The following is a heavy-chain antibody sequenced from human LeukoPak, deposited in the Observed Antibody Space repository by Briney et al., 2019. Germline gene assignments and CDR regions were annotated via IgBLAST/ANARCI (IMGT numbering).Heavy chain of an antibody. CDR2: FTYDGTER. J-gene: IGHJ4*02. Sequence: GGSLRLSCAASGFTFSSYAMHWVRQAPGKGLEWVAVFTYDGTERHYGDSVRGRFTISRDNSKNTLFLQMDSLRTEDTAIYYCAKESSSGYYRTADHWGQGTLVTVSS. CDR1: GFTFSSYA. CDR3: AKESSSGYYRTADH. V-gene: IGHV3-30*04. D-gene: IGHD3-22*01.